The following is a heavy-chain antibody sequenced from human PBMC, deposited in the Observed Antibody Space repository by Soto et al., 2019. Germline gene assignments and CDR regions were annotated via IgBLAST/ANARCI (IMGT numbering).Heavy chain of an antibody. D-gene: IGHD6-25*01. Sequence: QVQLVESGGGVVQPGRSLRLSCAASGFTFSSYGMHWVRQAPGKGLEWVAVIWYDGSNKYYADSVKGRFTISRDNSKNTLDLQMNSLRAEDTAVYYCARDRIGSAHYFDYWGQGTLVTVSS. CDR3: ARDRIGSAHYFDY. J-gene: IGHJ4*02. V-gene: IGHV3-33*01. CDR2: IWYDGSNK. CDR1: GFTFSSYG.